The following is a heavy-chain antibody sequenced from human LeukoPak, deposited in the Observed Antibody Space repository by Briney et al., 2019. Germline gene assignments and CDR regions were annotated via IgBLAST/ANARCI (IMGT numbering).Heavy chain of an antibody. D-gene: IGHD1-26*01. V-gene: IGHV3-23*01. CDR3: ARFYANEWELPH. CDR2: ISGSGVNT. CDR1: GFTFSTYG. Sequence: GGSLRLSCVASGFTFSTYGMSWVRQAPGKGLEWVSAISGSGVNTYYADSVKGRFTISRDNSKNTLYLQMNSLRAEDTAVYYCARFYANEWELPHWGQGTLVTVSS. J-gene: IGHJ4*02.